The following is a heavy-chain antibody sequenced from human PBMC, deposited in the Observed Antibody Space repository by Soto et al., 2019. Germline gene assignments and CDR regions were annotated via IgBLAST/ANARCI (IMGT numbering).Heavy chain of an antibody. J-gene: IGHJ4*02. CDR1: GGSISSYY. D-gene: IGHD4-17*01. Sequence: QVQLQESGPGLVKPSETLSLTCTVSGGSISSYYWSWIRQPPGKGLEWIGYIYYSGSTNYNPSLKSRVTISVDTSKNQFSLKLSSVTAADTAVYYCARGSYGGNLGYWGQGTLVTVSS. CDR3: ARGSYGGNLGY. CDR2: IYYSGST. V-gene: IGHV4-59*01.